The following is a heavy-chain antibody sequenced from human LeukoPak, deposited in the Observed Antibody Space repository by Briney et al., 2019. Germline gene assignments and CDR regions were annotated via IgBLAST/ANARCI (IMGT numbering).Heavy chain of an antibody. Sequence: SGTLSLTCVVSGDSISSRNWWSWVRQPPEKGLEWIGEIFHSGSTNYNPSLKSRVTISVDKSRNLFSLNVSSVTAADTAVYYCARASVVVTADPDAFDLWGQGTWVTVSS. J-gene: IGHJ3*01. D-gene: IGHD2-21*02. CDR3: ARASVVVTADPDAFDL. CDR2: IFHSGST. V-gene: IGHV4-4*02. CDR1: GDSISSRNW.